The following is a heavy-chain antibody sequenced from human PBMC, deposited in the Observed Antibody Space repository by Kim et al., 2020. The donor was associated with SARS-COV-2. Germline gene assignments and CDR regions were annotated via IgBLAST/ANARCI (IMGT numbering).Heavy chain of an antibody. Sequence: AASVKGRFTISRDNSKDTLYLQMNSLRAEDTAVYYCAKVIAAGGSWTFDYWGQGTLVTVSS. J-gene: IGHJ4*02. CDR3: AKVIAAGGSWTFDY. D-gene: IGHD6-13*01. V-gene: IGHV3-23*01.